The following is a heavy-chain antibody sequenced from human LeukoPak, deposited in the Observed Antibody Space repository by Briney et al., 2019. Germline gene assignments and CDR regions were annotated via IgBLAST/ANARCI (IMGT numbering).Heavy chain of an antibody. CDR2: TRNKANSYTT. D-gene: IGHD3-3*01. CDR1: GFTFSDHY. Sequence: GGSLRLSCAASGFTFSDHYMDWVRQAPGKGLEWVGRTRNKANSYTTEYAASVKGRFTISRDDSKNSLYLQMNSLKTEDTAVYYCAREVWLGDFWSQGMDVWGQGTTVTVSS. J-gene: IGHJ6*02. CDR3: AREVWLGDFWSQGMDV. V-gene: IGHV3-72*01.